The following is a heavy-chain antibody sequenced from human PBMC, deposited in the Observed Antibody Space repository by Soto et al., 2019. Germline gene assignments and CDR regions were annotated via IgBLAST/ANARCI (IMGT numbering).Heavy chain of an antibody. Sequence: GESLKISCKGSGYSFTSYWIGWVRQTPGKGLEWMGIIYPGDSDTRYSPSFQGQVTISADKSISTAYLQWSSLKASDTAMYYCARRSGTTSGYYYYYMDVWGKGTTVTVSS. V-gene: IGHV5-51*01. CDR3: ARRSGTTSGYYYYYMDV. D-gene: IGHD1-1*01. CDR1: GYSFTSYW. CDR2: IYPGDSDT. J-gene: IGHJ6*03.